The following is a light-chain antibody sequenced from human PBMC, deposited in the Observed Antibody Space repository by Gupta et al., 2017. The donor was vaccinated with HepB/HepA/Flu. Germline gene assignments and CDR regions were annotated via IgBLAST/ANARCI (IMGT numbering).Light chain of an antibody. J-gene: IGKJ3*01. CDR2: KAS. CDR3: QRENNSPFT. Sequence: DIQMTQSPSTLSASVGDRVTITCRASQSISTWLAWYQQKPGIAPNLLIYKASTSESGVPSRFSGSASATEFTLTISILHPDDFATYYCQRENNSPFTFGPGTKVDIK. CDR1: QSISTW. V-gene: IGKV1-5*03.